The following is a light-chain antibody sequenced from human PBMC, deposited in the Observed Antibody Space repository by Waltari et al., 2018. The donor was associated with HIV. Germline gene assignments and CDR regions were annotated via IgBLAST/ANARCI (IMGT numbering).Light chain of an antibody. CDR2: DVS. CDR3: CSYASNYILI. V-gene: IGLV2-11*01. CDR1: SSDVGGYDY. Sequence: QSALTQPRSVSGSPGQSVTLSCTGTSSDVGGYDYVSWSHQPPGKAPKVIISDVSRRPAGVPDRFSASKSGNTASLTISGLQAADEADYFCCSYASNYILIFGGGTKLTVL. J-gene: IGLJ2*01.